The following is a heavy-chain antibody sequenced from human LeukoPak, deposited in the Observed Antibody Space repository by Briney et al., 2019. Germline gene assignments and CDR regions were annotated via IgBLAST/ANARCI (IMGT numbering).Heavy chain of an antibody. CDR2: IIPIFGTA. CDR3: ARLRTAMAPFDY. J-gene: IGHJ4*02. D-gene: IGHD5-18*01. Sequence: ASVKVSCKASGGTFSSYAISWVRQAPGQGLEWMGGIIPIFGTANYAQKFQGRVTITADESASTAYMELSSLRSEDTAVYYCARLRTAMAPFDYWGQGTLVTVSS. V-gene: IGHV1-69*13. CDR1: GGTFSSYA.